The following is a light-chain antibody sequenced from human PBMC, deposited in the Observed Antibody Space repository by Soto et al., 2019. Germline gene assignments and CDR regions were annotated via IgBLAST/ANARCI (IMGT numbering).Light chain of an antibody. CDR2: AAS. CDR3: QQSYSTLGT. J-gene: IGKJ1*01. CDR1: HSINNY. V-gene: IGKV1-39*01. Sequence: QMTQSPSSLSASVGDRVIITCRADHSINNYLNWYQQKPGQVPKLLIYAASTLQSGVPSRFSGSGSGRVFTHTINSLQPENFATYYCQQSYSTLGTFGRGTRVEI.